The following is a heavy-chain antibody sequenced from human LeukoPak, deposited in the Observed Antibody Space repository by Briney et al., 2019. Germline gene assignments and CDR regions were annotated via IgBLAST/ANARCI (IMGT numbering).Heavy chain of an antibody. CDR2: INVDGTAE. CDR1: GFTFSDAW. Sequence: SGGSLRLSCAASGFTFSDAWMHWVRQAPGQGLEWVANINVDGTAEYYVDSVKGRFTISRDNAKNSLYLQMNSLRAEDTAVYYCARDPYRFAFDIWGQGTVVLVSS. CDR3: ARDPYRFAFDI. D-gene: IGHD1-26*01. J-gene: IGHJ3*02. V-gene: IGHV3-7*03.